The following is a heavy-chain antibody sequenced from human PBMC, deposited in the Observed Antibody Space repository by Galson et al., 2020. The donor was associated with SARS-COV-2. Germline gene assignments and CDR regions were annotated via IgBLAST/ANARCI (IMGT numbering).Heavy chain of an antibody. CDR2: IGGSSDVI. J-gene: IGHJ4*02. CDR3: AGWYIRF. V-gene: IGHV3-48*02. D-gene: IGHD6-19*01. CDR1: GFTFSTSY. Sequence: GGSLRLSCAASGFTFSTSYMSWVHQAPGKGLEWLSYIGGSSDVIKYADSVKGRFTISRDNAKNLLYLQMNSLRDEDTAVYYCAGWYIRFWGQGTLVTVSS.